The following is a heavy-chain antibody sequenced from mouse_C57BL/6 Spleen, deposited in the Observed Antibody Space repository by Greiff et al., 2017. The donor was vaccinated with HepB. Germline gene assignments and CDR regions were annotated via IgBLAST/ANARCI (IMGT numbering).Heavy chain of an antibody. D-gene: IGHD1-1*01. Sequence: VKLMESGGGLVKPGGSLKLSCAASGFTFSDYGMHWVRQAPEKGLEWVAYISSGSSTIYYADTVKGRFTISRDNAKNTLFLQMTSLRSEDTAMYYCARHYGSSWYFDVWGTGTTVTVSS. V-gene: IGHV5-17*01. CDR3: ARHYGSSWYFDV. CDR1: GFTFSDYG. CDR2: ISSGSSTI. J-gene: IGHJ1*03.